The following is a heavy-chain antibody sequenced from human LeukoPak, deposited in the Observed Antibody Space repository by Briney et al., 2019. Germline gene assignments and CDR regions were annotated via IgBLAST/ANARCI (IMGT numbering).Heavy chain of an antibody. J-gene: IGHJ3*02. CDR1: GFTFSSHW. V-gene: IGHV3-74*01. Sequence: GGSLRLSCAASGFTFSSHWMHWVRQAPGKGLVWVSRINTDGSRTSYADSVKGRFTISRDNAKNTLYLQMNSLRAEDTAVYYCAREGYEDAFDIWGQGTMVIVSS. CDR2: INTDGSRT. D-gene: IGHD3-3*01. CDR3: AREGYEDAFDI.